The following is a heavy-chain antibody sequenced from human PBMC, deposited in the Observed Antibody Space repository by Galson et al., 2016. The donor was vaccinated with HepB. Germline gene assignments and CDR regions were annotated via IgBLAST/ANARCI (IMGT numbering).Heavy chain of an antibody. Sequence: LSLTCTVSGGSISSSNYYWGWIRQPPGKDLEWIGTIYYSGFTYYNPSLKSRVTISVDTSKNQFSLNLSSVTAADTAVYYCARQAYYYDTRGYYHRHPDYWGQGTLVTVSS. J-gene: IGHJ4*02. CDR3: ARQAYYYDTRGYYHRHPDY. CDR2: IYYSGFT. D-gene: IGHD3-22*01. CDR1: GGSISSSNYY. V-gene: IGHV4-39*01.